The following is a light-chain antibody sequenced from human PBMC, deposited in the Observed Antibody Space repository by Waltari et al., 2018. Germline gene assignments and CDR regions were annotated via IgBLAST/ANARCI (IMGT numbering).Light chain of an antibody. CDR2: GAS. V-gene: IGKV3-15*01. J-gene: IGKJ4*01. CDR3: QQSYTPLT. CDR1: QSVSSD. Sequence: EVVLTQSPATLSVSLGERATLSCRASQSVSSDLAWYQQKPGQAPRLIIHGASIRATGIPARFSGSGSGTDFTLTISSLQPEDFATYYCQQSYTPLTFGGGTKVEIK.